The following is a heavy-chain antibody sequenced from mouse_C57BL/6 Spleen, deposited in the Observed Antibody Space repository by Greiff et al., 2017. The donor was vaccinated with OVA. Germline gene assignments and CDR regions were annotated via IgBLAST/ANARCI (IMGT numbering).Heavy chain of an antibody. CDR2: IYPGSGST. CDR3: ARVGGDLGSTMVTARCAMDY. J-gene: IGHJ4*01. D-gene: IGHD2-2*01. V-gene: IGHV1-55*01. Sequence: QVQLQQPGAELVKPGASVKMSCKASGYTFTSYCITWVKQRPGQGLEWIGDIYPGSGSTNYNEKFKSKATLTVDTSSSTAYLQLSSLTSEDSAVYYCARVGGDLGSTMVTARCAMDYWGQGTSVTVSS. CDR1: GYTFTSYC.